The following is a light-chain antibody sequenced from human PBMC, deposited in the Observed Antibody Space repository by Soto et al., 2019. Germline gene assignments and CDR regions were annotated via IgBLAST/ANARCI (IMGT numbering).Light chain of an antibody. V-gene: IGKV3-20*01. CDR3: QQYGSSGT. Sequence: EIVSTQSPGTLSLSPGERVTLSCRASPSLTRNLAWYQHKPGQSPRLLIYGASARATGIPDRFSGSGSGTDFTLTIRRLEPEDFAVDYCQQYGSSGTFGQGTKVDI. CDR1: PSLTRN. J-gene: IGKJ1*01. CDR2: GAS.